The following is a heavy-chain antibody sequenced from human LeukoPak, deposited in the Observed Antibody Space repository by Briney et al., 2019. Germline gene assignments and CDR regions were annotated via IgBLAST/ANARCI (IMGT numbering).Heavy chain of an antibody. V-gene: IGHV3-21*01. Sequence: AVGSLRLSCAASGFTFSSYSMNWVRQAPGKGLEWVSSISSSSSYIYYADSVKGRFTISRDNAKNSLYLQMNSLRAEDTAVYYCARDRDPYGGKPFDYWGQGTLVTVSS. J-gene: IGHJ4*02. CDR2: ISSSSSYI. D-gene: IGHD4/OR15-4a*01. CDR3: ARDRDPYGGKPFDY. CDR1: GFTFSSYS.